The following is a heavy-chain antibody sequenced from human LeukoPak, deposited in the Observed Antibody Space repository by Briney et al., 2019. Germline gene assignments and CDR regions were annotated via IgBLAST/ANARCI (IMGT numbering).Heavy chain of an antibody. J-gene: IGHJ4*02. V-gene: IGHV3-23*01. CDR3: AKDDVGDLNLIDY. CDR2: ISGSGGRT. CDR1: GFTFSNFG. D-gene: IGHD3-16*01. Sequence: GGSLRLSCAASGFTFSNFGMAWVRQSPGKGLEWVSAISGSGGRTFYADSVKGRFTISRDNSKNTLYLHMNSLRVEDTAVYFCAKDDVGDLNLIDYWGQGTLVTVSS.